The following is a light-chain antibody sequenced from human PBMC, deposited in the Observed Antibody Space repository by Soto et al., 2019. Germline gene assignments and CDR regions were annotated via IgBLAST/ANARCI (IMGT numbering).Light chain of an antibody. CDR1: SSNIGSNT. Sequence: QSVLTQPPSASGTPGQRVTISCSGSSSNIGSNTVNWFRQLPGTAPELLIYSNDQRPSGVPDRFSGSKSGTSASLAISGLQSEDEADYYCAAWDDSLNGAVFGGGTQPTVL. CDR3: AAWDDSLNGAV. V-gene: IGLV1-44*01. J-gene: IGLJ7*01. CDR2: SND.